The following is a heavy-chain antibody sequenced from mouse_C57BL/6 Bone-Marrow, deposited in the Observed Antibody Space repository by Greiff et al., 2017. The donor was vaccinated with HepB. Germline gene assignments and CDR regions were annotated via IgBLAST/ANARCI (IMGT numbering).Heavy chain of an antibody. CDR2: ISSGSSTI. D-gene: IGHD2-5*01. V-gene: IGHV5-17*01. Sequence: EVKLVESGGGLVKPGGSLKLSCAASGFTFSDYGMHWVRQAPEKGLEWVAYISSGSSTIYYADTVKGRFTISGDNAKNTLFLQMTSLRSEDTAMYYCARRDYSNPFAYWGQGTLVTVSA. CDR3: ARRDYSNPFAY. CDR1: GFTFSDYG. J-gene: IGHJ3*01.